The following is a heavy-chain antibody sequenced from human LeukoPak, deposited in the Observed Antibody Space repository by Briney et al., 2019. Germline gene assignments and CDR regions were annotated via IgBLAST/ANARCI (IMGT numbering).Heavy chain of an antibody. J-gene: IGHJ4*02. CDR3: ARDEIYYDILTGYRHFDY. CDR2: IKQDGSEK. CDR1: GFTFSSYW. Sequence: PGGSLRLSCEASGFTFSSYWMSWVRQAPGKGLEWVANIKQDGSEKKYLDSVKGRLTISRDNAKNSMYLQMNSLRAEDTAVYYCARDEIYYDILTGYRHFDYWGQGTLVTVFS. D-gene: IGHD3-9*01. V-gene: IGHV3-7*01.